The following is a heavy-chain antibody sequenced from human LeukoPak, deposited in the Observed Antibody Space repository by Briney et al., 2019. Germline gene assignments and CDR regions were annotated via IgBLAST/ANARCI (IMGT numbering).Heavy chain of an antibody. CDR2: ISSSGVYT. D-gene: IGHD3-10*01. CDR1: GFTLSSYA. V-gene: IGHV3-23*01. CDR3: ANNYGSGSFRADY. J-gene: IGHJ4*02. Sequence: GGSLGLSCAASGFTLSSYAMGWVRQAPGKGLEWVSSISSSGVYTYYADSVKGRFTISRDNSKSTVYLQMNSLRADDTAVYYCANNYGSGSFRADYWGQGTLVTVSS.